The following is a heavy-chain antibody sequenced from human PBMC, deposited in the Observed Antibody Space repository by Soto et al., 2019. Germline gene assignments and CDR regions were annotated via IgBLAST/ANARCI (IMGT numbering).Heavy chain of an antibody. D-gene: IGHD3-22*01. CDR2: TKSKVNGGTT. Sequence: GGSLGLSCAASGVTVKDAWINWVRQAQGKGLEWVGRTKSKVNGGTTDFAASVKGRFAISRDDSAHMVYLQMTSLKTEDTAIYYCTTDSYMTTIVVRFDHSGHGTLVTVS. V-gene: IGHV3-15*07. CDR1: GVTVKDAW. J-gene: IGHJ4*01. CDR3: TTDSYMTTIVVRFDH.